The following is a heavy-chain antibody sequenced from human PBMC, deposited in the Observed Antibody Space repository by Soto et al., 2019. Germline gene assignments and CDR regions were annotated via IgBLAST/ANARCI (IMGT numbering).Heavy chain of an antibody. CDR2: IIPIFGTA. Sequence: SVKVSCKASGGTFSSYAISWVRQAPGQGLEWMGGIIPIFGTANYAQKFQGRVTITADESTSTAYMELSSLRSEDTAVHYCAKNRYCSSTSCHSFLEGGDYYYGMDVWGQGTTVTVSS. V-gene: IGHV1-69*13. J-gene: IGHJ6*02. CDR3: AKNRYCSSTSCHSFLEGGDYYYGMDV. D-gene: IGHD2-2*01. CDR1: GGTFSSYA.